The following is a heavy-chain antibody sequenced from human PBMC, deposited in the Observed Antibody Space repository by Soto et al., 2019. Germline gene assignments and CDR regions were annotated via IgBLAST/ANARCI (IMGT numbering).Heavy chain of an antibody. CDR1: GVTFSTYG. CDR2: ISYDGTNK. V-gene: IGHV3-30*03. Sequence: PGGSLRLSCAASGVTFSTYGMHGVRLAPGKGLEWVAVISYDGTNKYYADSMKGRFTISRDNSKNTLYLQMNSLRADDTAIYYCATDLWPQAFDIWGQGTMVTVSS. J-gene: IGHJ3*02. CDR3: ATDLWPQAFDI.